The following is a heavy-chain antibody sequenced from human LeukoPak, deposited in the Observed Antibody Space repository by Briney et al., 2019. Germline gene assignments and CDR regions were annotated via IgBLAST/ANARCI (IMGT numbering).Heavy chain of an antibody. CDR3: AKDRGSGWYRARY. D-gene: IGHD6-19*01. CDR2: ISYDGSNK. Sequence: TGRSLRLSCAASGFTFSSYGMHWVRQAPGKGLEWVAVISYDGSNKYYADSVKGRFTISRDNSKNTLYLQMNSLRAEDTAVYYCAKDRGSGWYRARYWGQGTLVTVSS. CDR1: GFTFSSYG. J-gene: IGHJ4*02. V-gene: IGHV3-30*18.